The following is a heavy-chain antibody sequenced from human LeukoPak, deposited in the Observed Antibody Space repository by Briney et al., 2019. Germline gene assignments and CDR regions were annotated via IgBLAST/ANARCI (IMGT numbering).Heavy chain of an antibody. D-gene: IGHD6-19*01. CDR1: GFTFSNYA. V-gene: IGHV3-23*01. Sequence: GGSLRLSCAASGFTFSNYAMTWVRQAPGKGLEWVSAINKNGGSTHYADSVKGRFTISRDNSKNTLYLEMNSLRAEDTAVYYCADRPIAMPGEPNYSFDYWGQGTLVTVSS. J-gene: IGHJ4*02. CDR2: INKNGGST. CDR3: ADRPIAMPGEPNYSFDY.